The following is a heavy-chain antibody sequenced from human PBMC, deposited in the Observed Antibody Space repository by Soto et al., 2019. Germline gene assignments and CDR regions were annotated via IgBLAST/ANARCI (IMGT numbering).Heavy chain of an antibody. Sequence: QVQLQQWGAGRLKPSETLSLTCAVYGGSFSGYYWSWIRLPPGKGLEWIGEVNHSGDTNYNPSLKSRVTISLDTSKNQFSLKLSSVTAADTAVYYCARGRLAAAGRQKNYYYYYGMDIWGQGTTVTVSS. J-gene: IGHJ6*02. V-gene: IGHV4-34*01. CDR3: ARGRLAAAGRQKNYYYYYGMDI. CDR2: VNHSGDT. D-gene: IGHD6-13*01. CDR1: GGSFSGYY.